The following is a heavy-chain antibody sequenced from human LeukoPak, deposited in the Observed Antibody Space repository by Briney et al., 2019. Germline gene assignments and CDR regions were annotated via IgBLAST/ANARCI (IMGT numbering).Heavy chain of an antibody. V-gene: IGHV3-66*01. CDR3: APIAVRSGY. CDR2: IYSGGST. J-gene: IGHJ4*02. Sequence: GGSLRLPCAASGFIVSSNYMSWVRQAPGKGLEWVSVIYSGGSTYYADSVKGRFAISRDNSKNTLYLQMNSLRAEDTAVYYCAPIAVRSGYWGQGTLVTVSS. D-gene: IGHD2-21*01. CDR1: GFIVSSNY.